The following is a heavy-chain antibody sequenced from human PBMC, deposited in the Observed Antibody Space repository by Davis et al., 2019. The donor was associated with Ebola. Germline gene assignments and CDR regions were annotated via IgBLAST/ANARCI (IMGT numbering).Heavy chain of an antibody. J-gene: IGHJ4*02. D-gene: IGHD2-15*01. Sequence: AASVKVSCKASGYTFTNYGITWVRQAPGQGLEWMGGIIPIFGTTNYAQKFQGRVTITADESTRTAYMELSGLRSEDTAVYYCAHLGPQRYCSGGGCHGYLDYWGQGTLVIVSS. CDR3: AHLGPQRYCSGGGCHGYLDY. CDR2: IIPIFGTT. CDR1: GYTFTNYG. V-gene: IGHV1-69*13.